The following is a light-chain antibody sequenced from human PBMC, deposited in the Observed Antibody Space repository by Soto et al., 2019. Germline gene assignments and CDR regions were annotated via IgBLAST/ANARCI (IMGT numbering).Light chain of an antibody. CDR1: KSVSSN. Sequence: EIVMTQSPVTLSVSPGERVTLSCRASKSVSSNLAWYQQKPGQAPSLLIYGAFTRATGIPARFSGTGSGTEFTLTISSLQSEDFALYYCQRYNDWPLTFGQGTKVDI. J-gene: IGKJ1*01. V-gene: IGKV3-15*01. CDR2: GAF. CDR3: QRYNDWPLT.